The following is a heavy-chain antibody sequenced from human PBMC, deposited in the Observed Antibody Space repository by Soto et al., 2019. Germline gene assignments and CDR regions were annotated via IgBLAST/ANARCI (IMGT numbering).Heavy chain of an antibody. CDR2: ISGSGGGT. CDR3: AKSPVFGTLTGRAKYFNP. Sequence: EVQLLESGGGLAQPGGSLRLSCAASGFSFSSYAMSWVRQAPGKGLEWVSTISGSGGGTFYADSVKGRFTISRDNSKNTLYLHMNSLRAEDAAVYFCAKSPVFGTLTGRAKYFNPWGQGTLVTVSS. J-gene: IGHJ1*01. V-gene: IGHV3-23*01. D-gene: IGHD3-9*01. CDR1: GFSFSSYA.